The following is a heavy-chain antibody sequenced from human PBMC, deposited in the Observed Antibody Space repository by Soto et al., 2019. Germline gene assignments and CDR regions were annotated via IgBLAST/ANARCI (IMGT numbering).Heavy chain of an antibody. CDR3: AKVRPLRDCTSTSCLRAFDI. D-gene: IGHD2-2*01. V-gene: IGHV3-33*06. J-gene: IGHJ3*02. CDR2: IWYDGSNK. Sequence: GGSLRLSCAASGFTFSSYGMHWVRQAPGKGLEWVAVIWYDGSNKYYADSVKGRFTISRDNSKNTLYLRMNSLRAEDTAVYYCAKVRPLRDCTSTSCLRAFDIWGQGTMVTVSS. CDR1: GFTFSSYG.